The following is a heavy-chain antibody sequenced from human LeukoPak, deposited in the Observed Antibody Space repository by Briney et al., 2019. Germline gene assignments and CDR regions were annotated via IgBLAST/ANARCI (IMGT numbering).Heavy chain of an antibody. J-gene: IGHJ4*02. CDR1: GYTFTSYG. V-gene: IGHV1-18*01. Sequence: ASVTVSFKASGYTFTSYGISWVRQAPGQGLERMGWISAYNGNTNYAQKLQGRVTMTTDTSTSTAYMELRSLRSDDTAVYYCARDADENYYYDSSGYYYVYWGQGTLVTVSS. CDR3: ARDADENYYYDSSGYYYVY. CDR2: ISAYNGNT. D-gene: IGHD3-22*01.